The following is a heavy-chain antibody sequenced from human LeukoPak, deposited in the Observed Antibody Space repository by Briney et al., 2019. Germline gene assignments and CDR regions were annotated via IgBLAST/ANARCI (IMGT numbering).Heavy chain of an antibody. J-gene: IGHJ4*02. Sequence: GGPLRLSCAASEFTFSDYAIHWLRHRPGKGLECLAVISGDASETYYASSVKGRFTISRDSSKNTLYLQMDSLRAEDTAVYHCAKDLSSTGGDPEWGQGTLVTVS. CDR2: ISGDASET. D-gene: IGHD2-21*02. CDR3: AKDLSSTGGDPE. V-gene: IGHV3-30*04. CDR1: EFTFSDYA.